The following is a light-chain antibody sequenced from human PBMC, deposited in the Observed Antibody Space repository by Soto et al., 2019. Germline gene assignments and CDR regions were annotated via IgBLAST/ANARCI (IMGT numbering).Light chain of an antibody. J-gene: IGKJ1*01. Sequence: DIQMTQSPSSLSASVGDRVTITCRASQGIGSDLIWYQQKPGKVPNRLIYAAASLQSLLPSRLSGSGSGKKFTLAISSLQPEDFETYYGLQYNSYPCTFGKGTKVEIK. CDR3: LQYNSYPCT. CDR2: AAA. CDR1: QGIGSD. V-gene: IGKV1-17*01.